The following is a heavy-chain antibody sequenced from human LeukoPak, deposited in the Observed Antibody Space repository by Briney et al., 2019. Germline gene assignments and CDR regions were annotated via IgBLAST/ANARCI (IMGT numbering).Heavy chain of an antibody. V-gene: IGHV4-4*09. J-gene: IGHJ4*02. CDR1: GLPISRFF. Sequence: KSSETLSLICTTSGLPISRFFWNWVRQPPGKGLEWIGNIYDGVPTFFNPSLKSRVTISVDTSKGQFSLQLASVTAADTAVYYCVRTTGWPGFDYWGQGILVTVSS. D-gene: IGHD1-14*01. CDR3: VRTTGWPGFDY. CDR2: IYDGVPT.